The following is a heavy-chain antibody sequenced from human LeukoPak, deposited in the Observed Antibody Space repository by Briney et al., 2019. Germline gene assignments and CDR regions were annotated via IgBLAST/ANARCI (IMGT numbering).Heavy chain of an antibody. V-gene: IGHV1-18*01. CDR2: ISAYNGHT. CDR3: ARSVHHYDSSGYYESDY. D-gene: IGHD3-22*01. Sequence: GASVKVSCKASGYTFSSYGITWVRQAPGRGLEWMGWISAYNGHTNYAQKFQGRVTMTTDTSTSTAYMELRSLRSDDTAVYYCARSVHHYDSSGYYESDYWGQGTLVTVSS. J-gene: IGHJ4*02. CDR1: GYTFSSYG.